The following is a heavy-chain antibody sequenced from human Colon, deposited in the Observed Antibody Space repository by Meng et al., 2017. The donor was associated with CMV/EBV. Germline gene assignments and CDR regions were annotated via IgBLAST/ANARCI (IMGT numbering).Heavy chain of an antibody. J-gene: IGHJ4*02. CDR1: GFTFSDYW. Sequence: GESLKISCVASGFTFSDYWMSWVRQAPGKGLEWVANIKQDGSEQNYADPVKGRFTMSRDNARNSLFLQMNSLRAEDTAVYYCAKGQGILYDWGQGTLVTVSS. D-gene: IGHD1-14*01. CDR2: IKQDGSEQ. CDR3: AKGQGILYD. V-gene: IGHV3-7*01.